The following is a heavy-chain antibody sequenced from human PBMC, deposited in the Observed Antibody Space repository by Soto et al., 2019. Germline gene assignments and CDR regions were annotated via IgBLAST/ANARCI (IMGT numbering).Heavy chain of an antibody. J-gene: IGHJ4*02. Sequence: SETLSLTCPVSGGSISSYYLSWIRQPPGKGLEWIGYIYDSGSTNYNPSLKSRVTISVDTSKNQFSLKLTSVTAADTAVYYCAAPPRYWGQGTLVTVSS. CDR1: GGSISSYY. D-gene: IGHD6-6*01. V-gene: IGHV4-59*01. CDR3: AAPPRY. CDR2: IYDSGST.